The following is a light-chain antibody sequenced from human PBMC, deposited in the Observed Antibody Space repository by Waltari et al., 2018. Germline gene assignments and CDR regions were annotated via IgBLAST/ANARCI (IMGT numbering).Light chain of an antibody. Sequence: EIVLTQSPATLSLSPGERATLSCWASQSVSGHLAWYQQKPGQAPRLLIYGASSRVTGIPARFSGSGSGTDFTLTISSLEPEDFAVYYCQQRNNWPPYTFGQGTKLEIK. CDR1: QSVSGH. J-gene: IGKJ2*01. CDR3: QQRNNWPPYT. V-gene: IGKV3-11*01. CDR2: GAS.